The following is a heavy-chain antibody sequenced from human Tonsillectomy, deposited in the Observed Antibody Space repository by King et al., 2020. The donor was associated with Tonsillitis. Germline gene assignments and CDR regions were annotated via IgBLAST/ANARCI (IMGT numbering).Heavy chain of an antibody. Sequence: VQLQQWGAGLLKPSETLSLSCAVYGGSFSDYYWSWIRQSPGKGREWIGESNHSGSTKYNPSLKSRVTVSVDTSKNQFSLKLSSVTAADTAVYYCARAPLAITIERVIIQNAFDIWGQGTMVTVSS. J-gene: IGHJ3*02. CDR2: SNHSGST. CDR1: GGSFSDYY. CDR3: ARAPLAITIERVIIQNAFDI. D-gene: IGHD3-16*02. V-gene: IGHV4-34*01.